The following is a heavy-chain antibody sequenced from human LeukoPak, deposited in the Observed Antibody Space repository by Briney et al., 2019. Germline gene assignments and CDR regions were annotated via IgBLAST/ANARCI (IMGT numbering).Heavy chain of an antibody. CDR3: ARVDGELWFGELLAFDI. J-gene: IGHJ3*02. Sequence: PSETLSLTCTVSGGSISSYYWGWIRQPPGKGLEWIGYIYYSGSTNYNPSLKSRVTISVDTSKNQFSLKLSSVTAADTAVYYCARVDGELWFGELLAFDIWGQGTMVTVSS. CDR2: IYYSGST. V-gene: IGHV4-59*01. CDR1: GGSISSYY. D-gene: IGHD3-10*01.